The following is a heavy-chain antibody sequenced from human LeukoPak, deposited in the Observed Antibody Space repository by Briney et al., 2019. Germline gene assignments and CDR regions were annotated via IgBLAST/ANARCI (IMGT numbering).Heavy chain of an antibody. J-gene: IGHJ6*03. CDR2: IYYSGST. CDR1: GGSISSSSYY. CDR3: ARRSYGPDYYYYYYMDV. D-gene: IGHD1-26*01. Sequence: SETLSLTCTVSGGSISSSSYYWGWIRQPPGKGLEWIGSIYYSGSTYYNPSLKSRVTISVDTSKNQFSLKLSSVTAADTAVYYCARRSYGPDYYYYYYMDVWGKGTTVTVSS. V-gene: IGHV4-39*07.